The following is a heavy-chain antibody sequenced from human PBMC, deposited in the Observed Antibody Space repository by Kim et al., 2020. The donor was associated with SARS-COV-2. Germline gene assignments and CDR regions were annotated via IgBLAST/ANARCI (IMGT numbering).Heavy chain of an antibody. CDR3: ARDKAHIAAAGRRYYYYGMDV. J-gene: IGHJ6*02. V-gene: IGHV3-30*07. D-gene: IGHD6-13*01. Sequence: FTISRDNSKNTLYLQMNSLRAEDTAVYYCARDKAHIAAAGRRYYYYGMDVWGQGTTVTVSS.